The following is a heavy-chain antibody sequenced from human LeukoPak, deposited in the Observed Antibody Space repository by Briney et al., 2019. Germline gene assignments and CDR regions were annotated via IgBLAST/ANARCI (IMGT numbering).Heavy chain of an antibody. J-gene: IGHJ5*02. Sequence: GGSLRLSCAASGFTFSSYAMHWVRQAPGKGLEWVSYISSSSSTIYYADSVKGRFTISRDNAKNSLYLQMNSLRAEDTAVYYCARVGLRRWFDPWGQGTLVTVSS. CDR2: ISSSSSTI. V-gene: IGHV3-48*04. CDR3: ARVGLRRWFDP. D-gene: IGHD4-17*01. CDR1: GFTFSSYA.